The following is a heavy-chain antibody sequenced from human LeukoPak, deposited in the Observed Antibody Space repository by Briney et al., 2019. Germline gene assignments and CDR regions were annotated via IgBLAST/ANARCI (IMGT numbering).Heavy chain of an antibody. J-gene: IGHJ3*01. D-gene: IGHD2-15*01. CDR3: ARGFVVVVVAANKY. CDR2: ISSSSSYI. V-gene: IGHV3-21*01. CDR1: GFTFSSYS. Sequence: GVLRLSCAASGFTFSSYSMNWVRQAPGKGLEWVSSISSSSSYIYYADSVKGRFTISRDNAKNSLYLQMNSLRAEDTAVYYCARGFVVVVVAANKYWGQGTMVTVSS.